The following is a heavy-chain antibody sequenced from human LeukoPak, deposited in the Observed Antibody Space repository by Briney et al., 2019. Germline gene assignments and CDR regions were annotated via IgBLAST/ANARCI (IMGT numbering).Heavy chain of an antibody. V-gene: IGHV4-59*01. D-gene: IGHD6-19*01. CDR2: VSYSRST. CDR1: GGSISSYY. J-gene: IGHJ4*02. Sequence: SETLSLTCTVSGGSISSYYWSWLRQPPGKGGEWIGYVSYSRSTNYDPSLKRRVTISVDTSKNQFSLKLSSVTAADTAVYYCARKFGTGWFFDYWGRGTLVTVSS. CDR3: ARKFGTGWFFDY.